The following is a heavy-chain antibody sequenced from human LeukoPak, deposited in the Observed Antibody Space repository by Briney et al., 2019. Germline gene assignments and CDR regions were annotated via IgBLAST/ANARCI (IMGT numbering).Heavy chain of an antibody. Sequence: PSETLSLTCTVSGGSISSYYWSWIRQPPGKGLEWIGYIYYSGSTNYNPSLKSRVTISVDTSKNQFSLKLSSVTAADTAVYYCARVTYYDFWSGYFFDYWGQGNLVTVSS. CDR1: GGSISSYY. D-gene: IGHD3-3*01. V-gene: IGHV4-59*01. CDR3: ARVTYYDFWSGYFFDY. CDR2: IYYSGST. J-gene: IGHJ4*02.